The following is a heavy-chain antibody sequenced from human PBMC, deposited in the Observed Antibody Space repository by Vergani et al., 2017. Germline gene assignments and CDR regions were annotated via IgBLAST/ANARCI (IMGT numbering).Heavy chain of an antibody. CDR3: ARTRYCTNGVCYGRDY. Sequence: EVQLVESGGGLIQPGGSLRLSCAASGFTVSSNYMSWVRQAPGKGLEWVSVIYSGGSTYYADAVKGRFTTSRDNSKNKLYLQMNSLRAEDTAVYYCARTRYCTNGVCYGRDYWGQGTLVTVSS. CDR2: IYSGGST. D-gene: IGHD2-8*01. V-gene: IGHV3-53*01. J-gene: IGHJ4*02. CDR1: GFTVSSNY.